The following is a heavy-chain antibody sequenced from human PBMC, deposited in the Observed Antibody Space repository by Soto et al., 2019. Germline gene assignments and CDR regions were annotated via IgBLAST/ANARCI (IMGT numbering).Heavy chain of an antibody. Sequence: GGSLRLSSVGSGFTLGDYAVTWFRQAPGKGLEWGGLISSKRYGATAEYAASVRGRFFISRDDSSRVAYLQMNSLKREDTAVYYCNRLARDGYGPPFDYGGPGTRVTVSS. J-gene: IGHJ4*02. CDR2: ISSKRYGATA. CDR1: GFTLGDYA. D-gene: IGHD5-12*01. V-gene: IGHV3-49*03. CDR3: NRLARDGYGPPFDY.